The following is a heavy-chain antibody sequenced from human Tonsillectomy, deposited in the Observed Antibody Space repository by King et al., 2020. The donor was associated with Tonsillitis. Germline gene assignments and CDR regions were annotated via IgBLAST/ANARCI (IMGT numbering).Heavy chain of an antibody. V-gene: IGHV5-10-1*03. D-gene: IGHD6-19*01. J-gene: IGHJ4*02. CDR3: ARMDTSGWYYFDY. CDR1: EYSFTSYW. Sequence: VQLVESGAEVKKPGESLRISYKGSEYSFTSYWINWVRQMPGKGLEWMGRIDPSDSYPNYSPSFEGHVTISADKSISTAYLQWSSPEASDTAMYYCARMDTSGWYYFDYWGQGTLVTVSS. CDR2: IDPSDSYP.